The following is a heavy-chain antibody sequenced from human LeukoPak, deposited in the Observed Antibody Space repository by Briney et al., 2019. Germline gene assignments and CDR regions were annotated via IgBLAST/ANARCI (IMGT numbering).Heavy chain of an antibody. D-gene: IGHD4-17*01. CDR1: GYTVTGYY. CDR3: ASHMTTENNWFDP. J-gene: IGHJ5*02. V-gene: IGHV1-2*02. Sequence: ASVKVSCKASGYTVTGYYMHWVRQAPGQGLEWMGWSNPNSGGTNYEQKFQGRVIMTRDTSISTAYMELSRLRFDDTAVYYCASHMTTENNWFDPWGQGTLVTVSS. CDR2: SNPNSGGT.